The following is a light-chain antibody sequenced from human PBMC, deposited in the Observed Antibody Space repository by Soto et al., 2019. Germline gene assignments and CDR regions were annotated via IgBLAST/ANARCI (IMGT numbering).Light chain of an antibody. Sequence: QSALTQPASVSGSPGQSITISCTGTSSDVGSYNLVSWYQQHPGKAPKVMIYEDIKRPSGVSNRFSGSKSDNTASLTISGLHVEDEADYYCCSYADSSTYVFGTGTKVTVL. CDR2: EDI. CDR3: CSYADSSTYV. J-gene: IGLJ1*01. CDR1: SSDVGSYNL. V-gene: IGLV2-23*01.